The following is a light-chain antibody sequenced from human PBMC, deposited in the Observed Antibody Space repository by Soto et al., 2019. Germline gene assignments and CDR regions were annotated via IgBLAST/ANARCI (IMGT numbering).Light chain of an antibody. CDR3: AAWDGSLNNVL. J-gene: IGLJ2*01. V-gene: IGLV1-44*01. CDR1: ASSIGTNT. Sequence: QSVLTQPPSASGTPGQRVTISCSGSASSIGTNTVTWYRQLPGTAPKLLIYGDNQRPSGVPDRFSGSKSGTSASLAISGLQSEDEAEYYCAAWDGSLNNVLFGGGTKLTVL. CDR2: GDN.